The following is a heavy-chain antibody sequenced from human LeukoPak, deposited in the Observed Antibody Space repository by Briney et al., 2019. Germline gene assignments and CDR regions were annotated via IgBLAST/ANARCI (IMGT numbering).Heavy chain of an antibody. CDR1: GGTFSSYA. J-gene: IGHJ4*02. V-gene: IGHV1-69*04. CDR2: IIPILGIA. CDR3: ARDLPLAGTGNFDY. Sequence: SVKVSCKASGGTFSSYAISWVRQAPGRGLEWMGRIIPILGIANYAQKFQGRVTITADKSTSTAYMELSSLRSEDTAVYYCARDLPLAGTGNFDYWGQGTLVTVSS. D-gene: IGHD6-19*01.